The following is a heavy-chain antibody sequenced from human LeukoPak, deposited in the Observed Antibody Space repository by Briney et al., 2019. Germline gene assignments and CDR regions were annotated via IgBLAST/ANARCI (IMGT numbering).Heavy chain of an antibody. CDR2: IYTSGST. CDR3: ARAAAGGCWFDP. CDR1: GGSISSGSYY. D-gene: IGHD6-13*01. Sequence: SETLSLTCTVSGGSISSGSYYWSWIRQPAGKGLEWIGRIYTSGSTNYNPSLKSRVTISVDTSKNQFSLKLSSVTAADTAVYYCARAAAGGCWFDPWGQGTLVTVSS. J-gene: IGHJ5*02. V-gene: IGHV4-61*02.